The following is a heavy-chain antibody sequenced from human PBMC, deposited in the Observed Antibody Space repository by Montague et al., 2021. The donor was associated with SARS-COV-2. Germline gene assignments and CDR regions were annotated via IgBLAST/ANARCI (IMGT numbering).Heavy chain of an antibody. D-gene: IGHD3-10*01. V-gene: IGHV4-59*02. CDR3: AREGSPDTRIRGVLHY. CDR2: IYYGGST. Sequence: SETLSLTCTVSGYSVNGYYWTWIRQPPGKGLEWIGYIYYGGSTNYNPSLKSRVTMSVDPSKSQFSLTLNSVTAADTAVYYCAREGSPDTRIRGVLHYWGQGTLVTVSS. CDR1: GYSVNGYY. J-gene: IGHJ4*02.